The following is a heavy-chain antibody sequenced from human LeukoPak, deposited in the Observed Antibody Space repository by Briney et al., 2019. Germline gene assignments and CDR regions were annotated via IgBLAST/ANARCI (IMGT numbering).Heavy chain of an antibody. CDR2: IRHDGTET. J-gene: IGHJ6*02. V-gene: IGHV3-30*02. Sequence: GGSLRLSCAASGLSFSSYGMHWLRQAPGKGPESVALIRHDGTETYHADSVKGRFTISRDDSKSTFYLQMNSPRPEDTAVYYCAKANRDHLSHYYGVDVWGPGTTV. CDR1: GLSFSSYG. CDR3: AKANRDHLSHYYGVDV. D-gene: IGHD3-10*01.